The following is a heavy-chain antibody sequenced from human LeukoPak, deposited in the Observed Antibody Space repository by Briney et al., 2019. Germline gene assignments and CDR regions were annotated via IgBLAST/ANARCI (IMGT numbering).Heavy chain of an antibody. CDR3: AKPTGTKEGSRWYFDY. J-gene: IGHJ4*02. V-gene: IGHV1-2*02. CDR2: INPNSGGA. Sequence: GASVKVSCKASGYTFTGYYMHWVRQAPGQGLEWMGWINPNSGGANYAQKFQGRVTMTRDTSISTAYLELSSLTSDDTAVYYCAKPTGTKEGSRWYFDYWGQGTLVTVSS. D-gene: IGHD4-17*01. CDR1: GYTFTGYY.